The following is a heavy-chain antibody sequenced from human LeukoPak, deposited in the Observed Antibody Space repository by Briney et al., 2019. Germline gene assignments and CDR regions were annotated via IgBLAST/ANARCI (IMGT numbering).Heavy chain of an antibody. CDR1: GGSISSGSYY. V-gene: IGHV4-61*02. D-gene: IGHD3-22*01. Sequence: SQTLSLTCTVSGGSISSGSYYWSWIRQPAGKGLEWIGRIYTSGSTNYNPSLKSRVTISVDTSKNQFSLKLSSVTTADTAAYYCARVYYDSDYWGQGTLVTVSS. CDR3: ARVYYDSDY. CDR2: IYTSGST. J-gene: IGHJ4*02.